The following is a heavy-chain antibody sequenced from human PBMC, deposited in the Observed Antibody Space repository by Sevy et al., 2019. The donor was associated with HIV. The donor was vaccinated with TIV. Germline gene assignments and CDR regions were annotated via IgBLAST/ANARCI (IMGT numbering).Heavy chain of an antibody. CDR3: ARVGDSYDSSGYPDAFDI. D-gene: IGHD3-22*01. V-gene: IGHV3-48*01. J-gene: IGHJ3*02. Sequence: GGSLRLSCAASGFTFSSYSMNWVRQAPGKGLEWVSYISSSSSTIYYADSVKGRFTISRDNAKNSLYLQMNSLRAEDTAVYYCARVGDSYDSSGYPDAFDIWGQGTMVTVTS. CDR2: ISSSSSTI. CDR1: GFTFSSYS.